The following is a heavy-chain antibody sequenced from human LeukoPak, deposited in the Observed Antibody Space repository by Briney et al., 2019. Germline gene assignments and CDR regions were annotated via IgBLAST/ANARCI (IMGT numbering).Heavy chain of an antibody. CDR3: AKAASVVGADYFDY. CDR2: IWYGGGNY. V-gene: IGHV3-30*02. CDR1: GFSFSTYA. J-gene: IGHJ4*01. Sequence: GGSLRLSCATSGFSFSTYAMHWVRQAPGKGLEWVSVIWYGGGNYYYADSVKGRFTISRDNSKNTLYLQMNNLRVEDTAVYYCAKAASVVGADYFDYWGQGTLVTVSS. D-gene: IGHD1-26*01.